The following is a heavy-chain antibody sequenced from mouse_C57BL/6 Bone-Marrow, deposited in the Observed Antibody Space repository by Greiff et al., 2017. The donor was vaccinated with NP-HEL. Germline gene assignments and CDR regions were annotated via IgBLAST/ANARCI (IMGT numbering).Heavy chain of an antibody. CDR2: IYPRSGNT. CDR1: GYTFTSYG. Sequence: LQESGAELARPGASVKLSCKASGYTFTSYGISWVKQRTGQGLEWIGEIYPRSGNTYYNEKFKGKATLTADKSSSTAYMELRSLTSEDSAVYFCARKNWFAYWGQGTLVTVSA. J-gene: IGHJ3*01. CDR3: ARKNWFAY. V-gene: IGHV1-81*01.